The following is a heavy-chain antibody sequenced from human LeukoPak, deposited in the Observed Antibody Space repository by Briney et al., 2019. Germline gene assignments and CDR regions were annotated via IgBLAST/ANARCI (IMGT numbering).Heavy chain of an antibody. CDR3: AGPMGPAAIFGFDY. Sequence: GGSLRLSCAASGFTFSSYWMSWVRQAPGKGLEWVATIKQDGSEKYYVDSVKGRLTISRDNAKNSLYLQMNSLRAEDTAVYYCAGPMGPAAIFGFDYWGQGTLVTVSS. CDR1: GFTFSSYW. J-gene: IGHJ4*02. D-gene: IGHD2-2*01. CDR2: IKQDGSEK. V-gene: IGHV3-7*01.